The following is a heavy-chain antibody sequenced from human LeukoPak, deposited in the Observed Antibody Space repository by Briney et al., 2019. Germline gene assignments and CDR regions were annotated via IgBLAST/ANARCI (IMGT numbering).Heavy chain of an antibody. J-gene: IGHJ3*01. V-gene: IGHV3-23*01. D-gene: IGHD3/OR15-3a*01. Sequence: GGSLRLSCAASGFHFSTHGMNWVRHAPGKGLEWVSGISPPGDITYYADSVMGRFTISRDNRKNTVSLQMNSLRAEDTALYYCVRDLDWGAFDVWGQGTMVTVSS. CDR2: ISPPGDIT. CDR3: VRDLDWGAFDV. CDR1: GFHFSTHG.